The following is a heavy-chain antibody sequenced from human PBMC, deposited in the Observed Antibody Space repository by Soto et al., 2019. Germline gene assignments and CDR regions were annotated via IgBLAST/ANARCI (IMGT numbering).Heavy chain of an antibody. CDR1: GFTFSSYW. CDR3: AREGPIPMIVVVPAAFDI. CDR2: IKQDGSEK. D-gene: IGHD3-22*01. Sequence: PGGSLRLSCAASGFTFSSYWMSWVRQAPGKGLEWVANIKQDGSEKYYVDSVKGRFTISRDNAKNSLYLQMNSLRAEDTAVYYCAREGPIPMIVVVPAAFDIWGQGTMVTVSS. V-gene: IGHV3-7*03. J-gene: IGHJ3*02.